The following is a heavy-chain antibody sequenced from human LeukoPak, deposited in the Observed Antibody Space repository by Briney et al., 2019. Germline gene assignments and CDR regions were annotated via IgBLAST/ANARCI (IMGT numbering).Heavy chain of an antibody. J-gene: IGHJ6*03. CDR2: ITSGSSYI. CDR3: ARDPYSGGYGADYYYYMDV. V-gene: IGHV3-21*01. CDR1: GFTFSSYN. D-gene: IGHD1-26*01. Sequence: GGSLRLSCAASGFTFSSYNMNWVRQAPGQGLEWVSSITSGSSYIYYADSVKGRFTISRDNAKSSLYLQMNSLRAEDTAVYYCARDPYSGGYGADYYYYMDVWGKGTTVTISS.